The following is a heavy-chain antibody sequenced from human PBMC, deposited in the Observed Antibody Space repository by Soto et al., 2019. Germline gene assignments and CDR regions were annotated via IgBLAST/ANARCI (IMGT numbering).Heavy chain of an antibody. V-gene: IGHV4-59*01. D-gene: IGHD2-15*01. CDR1: GGYISSYY. Sequence: SETLSLTCTVSGGYISSYYWNWIRQPPGKGLEWIGYIYYSGSTNYNPSLKSRVTISVDTSKNQFSLKLGSVTAADTAVYYCARGGDCSAASCYSFHYFYYMDVWGKGTTVTVSS. CDR2: IYYSGST. CDR3: ARGGDCSAASCYSFHYFYYMDV. J-gene: IGHJ6*03.